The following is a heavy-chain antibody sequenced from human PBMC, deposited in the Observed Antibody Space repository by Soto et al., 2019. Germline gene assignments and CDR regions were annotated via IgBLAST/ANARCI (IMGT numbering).Heavy chain of an antibody. CDR1: GYTFTSYY. D-gene: IGHD6-13*01. J-gene: IGHJ3*02. V-gene: IGHV1-46*01. Sequence: EASVKVSCKASGYTFTSYYMHWVRQAPGQGLEWMGIINPSGGSTSYAQKFQGRVTMTRDTSTSTVYMELSSLRSEDTAVYYCAREYSSSWASYDAFDIWGQGTMVTVSS. CDR3: AREYSSSWASYDAFDI. CDR2: INPSGGST.